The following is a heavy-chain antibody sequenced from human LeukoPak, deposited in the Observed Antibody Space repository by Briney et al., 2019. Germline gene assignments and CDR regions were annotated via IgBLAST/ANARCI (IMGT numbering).Heavy chain of an antibody. J-gene: IGHJ4*02. V-gene: IGHV1-2*02. CDR1: GYTFTGYY. Sequence: ASVKVSCKASGYTFTGYYMHWVRQAPGQGREWMGWINPNSGGTNYAQKFQGRVTMTRDTSISTASMEQSRLRSHDTAVYYCAREGAGGLYDYWGQGTLVTVSS. D-gene: IGHD3-10*01. CDR2: INPNSGGT. CDR3: AREGAGGLYDY.